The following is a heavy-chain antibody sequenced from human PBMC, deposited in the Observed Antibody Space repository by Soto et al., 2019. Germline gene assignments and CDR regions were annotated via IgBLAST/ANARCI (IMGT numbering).Heavy chain of an antibody. CDR2: IYHDGNT. CDR1: GDSISSNSHY. J-gene: IGHJ4*02. V-gene: IGHV4-39*01. CDR3: ARILGYYDSSGYQYYLEY. D-gene: IGHD3-22*01. Sequence: PSETLSLTCTVSGDSISSNSHYWGWIRQPPGKGLESIANIYHDGNTYYNPSLKSRVTISLDTSKNQFSLKLSSVTAADTAVYYCARILGYYDSSGYQYYLEYWGQGTLVTVS.